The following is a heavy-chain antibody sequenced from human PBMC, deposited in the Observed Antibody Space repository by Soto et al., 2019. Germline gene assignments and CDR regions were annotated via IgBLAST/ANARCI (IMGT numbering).Heavy chain of an antibody. V-gene: IGHV1-18*01. J-gene: IGHJ5*02. CDR3: ERWGPLCSSTSCQGTRGP. Sequence: QVQLVQSGAEVKKPGASVKVSCKASGYTFTSYGISWVRQAPGPGLEWMGWISAYNGNTNYAQKLQGRVTMTTDTAKNAAYMELRSLRSDDTAVYYCERWGPLCSSTSCQGTRGPWGQGTLVTVSS. D-gene: IGHD2-2*01. CDR2: ISAYNGNT. CDR1: GYTFTSYG.